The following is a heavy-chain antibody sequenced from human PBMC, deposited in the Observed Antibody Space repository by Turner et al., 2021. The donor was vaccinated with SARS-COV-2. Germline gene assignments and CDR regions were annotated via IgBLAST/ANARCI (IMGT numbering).Heavy chain of an antibody. V-gene: IGHV3-74*01. D-gene: IGHD2-15*01. CDR1: GFTFSSYW. CDR3: ARDVITATPGLDY. CDR2: INSDGSST. J-gene: IGHJ4*02. Sequence: EVQLVGSGGGLVQPGGSLRLSCAASGFTFSSYWMHWVRQAPGKWLVWVSRINSDGSSTSYADSVKGRFTISRDNAKNTLYLQMNSLRAEDTAVYYCARDVITATPGLDYWGQGTLVTVSS.